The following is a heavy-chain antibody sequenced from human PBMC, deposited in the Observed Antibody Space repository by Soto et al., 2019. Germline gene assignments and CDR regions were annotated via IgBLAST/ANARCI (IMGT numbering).Heavy chain of an antibody. CDR3: ARRRSTVTTACFYHVMDV. D-gene: IGHD4-17*01. V-gene: IGHV3-33*01. CDR1: GFSFSDYG. Sequence: QVQLVESGGGVVHPGTSLRLSCAASGFSFSDYGMHWVRQAPGKGLEWVAVIWFDGSNKYYAESVKGRFTISRDNSKNTVDLQMDRLRADDTAVYYCARRRSTVTTACFYHVMDVWGQGTTVTVSS. J-gene: IGHJ6*02. CDR2: IWFDGSNK.